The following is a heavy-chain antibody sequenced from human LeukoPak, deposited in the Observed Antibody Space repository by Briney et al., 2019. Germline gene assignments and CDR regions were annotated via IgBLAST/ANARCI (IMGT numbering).Heavy chain of an antibody. CDR1: GFTFSSYS. J-gene: IGHJ4*02. CDR2: ISDNSYTM. D-gene: IGHD3/OR15-3a*01. CDR3: TLRWTGALDY. Sequence: GGSLRLSCAASGFTFSSYSMNWVRQAPGKGLEWISYISDNSYTMYTADSVKGRFIISRDNAKNSLYLQMNSLRAEDTAVYYCTLRWTGALDYWGQGTLVTVSS. V-gene: IGHV3-48*01.